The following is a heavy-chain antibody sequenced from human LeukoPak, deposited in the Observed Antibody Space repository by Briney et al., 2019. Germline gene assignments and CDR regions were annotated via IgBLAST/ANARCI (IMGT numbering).Heavy chain of an antibody. V-gene: IGHV1-24*01. Sequence: WASVKVSCKVSGYTLTELSMHWVRQAPGKGLEWMGGFDPEDGETIYAQKFQGRVTMTEDTSTDTAYMELSSLRSEDTAVYYCATRRDCSSTSCHTSAFDIWGQGTMVTVSS. J-gene: IGHJ3*02. CDR3: ATRRDCSSTSCHTSAFDI. CDR2: FDPEDGET. CDR1: GYTLTELS. D-gene: IGHD2-2*02.